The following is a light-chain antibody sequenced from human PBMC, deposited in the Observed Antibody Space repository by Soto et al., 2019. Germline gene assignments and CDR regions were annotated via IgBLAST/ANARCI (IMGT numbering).Light chain of an antibody. CDR1: QSINNW. CDR3: HQYSSAST. CDR2: RAS. Sequence: DIQMTQSPSTLSASVGDRVTITCRASQSINNWLAWYQQKPGKAPKLLIYRASSLENGVPSRFSGRGSGTDFIFTIPRLQPDDFATYYCHQYSSASTFGQGAKVEI. J-gene: IGKJ1*01. V-gene: IGKV1-5*03.